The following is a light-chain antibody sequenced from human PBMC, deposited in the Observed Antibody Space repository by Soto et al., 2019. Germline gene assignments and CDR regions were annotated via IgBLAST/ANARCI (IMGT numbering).Light chain of an antibody. CDR1: QGISNS. V-gene: IGKV1-17*03. J-gene: IGKJ4*02. CDR3: LQYNSHPFT. CDR2: AAS. Sequence: DIQMTQSPSAMSASLGDRVTITCRASQGISNSLAWFQQKPGKVPKRLISAASSLESGVPPRFSGSGSGTVFTLTISSLQPEDFATYYCLQYNSHPFTVGGGTKVDSK.